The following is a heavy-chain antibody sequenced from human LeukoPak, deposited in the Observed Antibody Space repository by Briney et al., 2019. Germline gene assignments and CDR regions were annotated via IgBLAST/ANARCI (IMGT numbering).Heavy chain of an antibody. CDR2: ISAYNGNT. J-gene: IGHJ5*02. Sequence: ASVKVSCKASGYTFTSYGISWVRQAPGQGLEWMGWISAYNGNTNYAQKLQGRVTMTTDTSTSTAYMELRSLRSDDTAVYYCARGPWGGLRYFDWLIDWFDPWGQGTLVTVSS. V-gene: IGHV1-18*01. CDR1: GYTFTSYG. D-gene: IGHD3-9*01. CDR3: ARGPWGGLRYFDWLIDWFDP.